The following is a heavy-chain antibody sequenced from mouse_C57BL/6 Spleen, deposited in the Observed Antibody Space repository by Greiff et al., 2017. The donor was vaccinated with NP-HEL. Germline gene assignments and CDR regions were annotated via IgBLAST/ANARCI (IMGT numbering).Heavy chain of an antibody. Sequence: VQLQQPGAELVKPGASVKLSCKASGYTFTSYWMHWVKQRPGQGLEWIGMIHPNSGSTNYNEKFKSKATLTVDKSSSTAYMQLSSLTSEDSAVYYCASRGITTVPFAYWGQGTLVTVSA. V-gene: IGHV1-64*01. D-gene: IGHD1-1*01. CDR3: ASRGITTVPFAY. CDR2: IHPNSGST. CDR1: GYTFTSYW. J-gene: IGHJ3*01.